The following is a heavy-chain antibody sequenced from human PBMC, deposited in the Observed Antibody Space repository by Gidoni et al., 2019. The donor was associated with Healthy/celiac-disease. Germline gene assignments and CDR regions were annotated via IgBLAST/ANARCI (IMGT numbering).Heavy chain of an antibody. CDR3: ARGVVDFWSGYPLRYYYYGMDV. V-gene: IGHV4-59*01. Sequence: QVQLQESGPGLVKPSETLSLTCTVSGGSISSYYCSWIRQPPGKGLEWIGYIYYSGSTNYNPSLKSRVTISVDTSKNQFSLKLSSVTAADTAVYYCARGVVDFWSGYPLRYYYYGMDVWGQGTTVTVSS. J-gene: IGHJ6*02. CDR1: GGSISSYY. CDR2: IYYSGST. D-gene: IGHD3-3*01.